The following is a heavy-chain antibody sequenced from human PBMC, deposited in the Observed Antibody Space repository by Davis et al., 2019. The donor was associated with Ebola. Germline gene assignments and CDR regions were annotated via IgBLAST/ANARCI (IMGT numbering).Heavy chain of an antibody. CDR1: GFTFGDYF. CDR3: ARGCGRDCQFYFDY. D-gene: IGHD2-21*02. CDR2: IWYDGDDK. J-gene: IGHJ4*02. Sequence: GGSLRLSCAASGFTFGDYFMSWIRQAPGKGLEWVAVIWYDGDDKYYADSVRGRFTLSRDNSKSTVYLQMTSLRVEDTAVYYCARGCGRDCQFYFDYWGRGTLVTVSS. V-gene: IGHV3-33*08.